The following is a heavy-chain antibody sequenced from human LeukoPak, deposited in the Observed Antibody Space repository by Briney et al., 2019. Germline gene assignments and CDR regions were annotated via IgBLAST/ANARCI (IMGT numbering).Heavy chain of an antibody. J-gene: IGHJ4*02. CDR1: GLTFTTYD. D-gene: IGHD6-6*01. Sequence: GGSLRLSCAGSGLTFTTYDMHWVRQAPGKGLQWVTLIRYDGSDKYYADSVKGRFTISRDNTKNTLYLQMNSLRPEDMALYYCAKGARGSLSWYFDIWGQGTLVTVSS. CDR2: IRYDGSDK. CDR3: AKGARGSLSWYFDI. V-gene: IGHV3-30*02.